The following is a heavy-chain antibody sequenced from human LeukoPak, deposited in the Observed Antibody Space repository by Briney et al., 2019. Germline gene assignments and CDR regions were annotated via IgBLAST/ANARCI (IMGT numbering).Heavy chain of an antibody. CDR3: ARVRSWSGQEAY. D-gene: IGHD3-3*01. J-gene: IGHJ4*02. CDR2: ISSSSSYI. V-gene: IGHV3-21*01. CDR1: GFTFSSYT. Sequence: PGGSLRLSCAASGFTFSSYTMKWVRQAPGKGLEWVSSISSSSSYIYYADSVKGRFTLSRDNAKNSLYLQMNSLRAEDTAVYYCARVRSWSGQEAYWGQGTLVTVSS.